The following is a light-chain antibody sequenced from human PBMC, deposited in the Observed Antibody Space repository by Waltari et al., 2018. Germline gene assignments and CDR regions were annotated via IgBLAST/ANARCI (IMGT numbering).Light chain of an antibody. CDR1: QSVSSNY. J-gene: IGKJ1*01. V-gene: IGKV3-20*01. CDR3: QQYGTSPRT. Sequence: EIVLTQSPGTLSLSPGERASLSCRTSQSVSSNYLAWYQQRPGQAPRLLIYGASSRAIGITDRFSGSGSGTDFTLTISRLEPEDFAVYYCQQYGTSPRTFGQGTKVEIK. CDR2: GAS.